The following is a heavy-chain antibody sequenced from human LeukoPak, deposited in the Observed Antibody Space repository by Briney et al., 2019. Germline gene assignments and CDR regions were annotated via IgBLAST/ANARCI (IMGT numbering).Heavy chain of an antibody. V-gene: IGHV1-18*01. CDR3: ARDGSIAVAGNAFDI. Sequence: GASVKVSCKASHYTFTSYGISWVRQAPGQGLEWMGWISAYNGNTNYAQKLQGRVTMTTDTSTSTAYMELRSLRSDDTAVYYCARDGSIAVAGNAFDIWGQGTMVTVSS. CDR2: ISAYNGNT. J-gene: IGHJ3*02. CDR1: HYTFTSYG. D-gene: IGHD6-19*01.